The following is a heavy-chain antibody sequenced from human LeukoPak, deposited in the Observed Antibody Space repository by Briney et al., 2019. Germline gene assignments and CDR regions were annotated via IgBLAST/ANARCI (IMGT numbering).Heavy chain of an antibody. Sequence: ASVTVSCKTSGYNFTDQYVYWVRQAPGQGLEWMGRINPNTGDTTYSQKFQGRVTMTRVTSIRTAYLKLNSPRSDDTAVYFCATTTAFWGPGTPVTVSS. CDR1: GYNFTDQY. J-gene: IGHJ4*02. V-gene: IGHV1-2*06. CDR3: ATTTAF. D-gene: IGHD1-14*01. CDR2: INPNTGDT.